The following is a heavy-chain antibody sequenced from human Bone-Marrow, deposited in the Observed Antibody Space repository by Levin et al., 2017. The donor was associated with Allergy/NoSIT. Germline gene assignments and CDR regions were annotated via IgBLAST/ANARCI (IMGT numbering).Heavy chain of an antibody. J-gene: IGHJ3*02. CDR1: GGSISSSSFY. D-gene: IGHD3-3*01. Sequence: GSLRLSCAVSGGSISSSSFYWGWIRQPPGKGLEWIGDTFHSENAYYNPSLKSRVTISVDTSKNQFSLRLNSVTAADTAVYYCARTRDDFWSGYFHDAFDIWGPGTMVTVSS. CDR2: TFHSENA. V-gene: IGHV4-39*07. CDR3: ARTRDDFWSGYFHDAFDI.